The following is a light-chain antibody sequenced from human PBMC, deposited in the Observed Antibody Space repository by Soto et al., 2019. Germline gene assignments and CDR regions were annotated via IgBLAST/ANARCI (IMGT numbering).Light chain of an antibody. J-gene: IGLJ2*01. CDR3: AAWDDSLNGPV. CDR2: SNN. CDR1: SSNIGNNI. Sequence: QAVVTQPPSASGAPGQRVTISCSGSSSNIGNNIVNWYQQVPGTAPKLLIYSNNERPSGVPERFSASKSGTSASLAISGLQSEDEADYYCAAWDDSLNGPVFGGGTKLTVL. V-gene: IGLV1-44*01.